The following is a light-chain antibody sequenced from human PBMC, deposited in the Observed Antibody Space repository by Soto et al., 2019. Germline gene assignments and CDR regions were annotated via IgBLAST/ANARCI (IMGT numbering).Light chain of an antibody. Sequence: QSVLTQPASVSGPPGQSITISCTGTSSDVGAYNYVSWYQHHPGKAPRLAIYDVTTRPSGISDRFSGSKSGNTASLTISGLLAEDEADYYCTSYTSTSTYVFGTGTKVTVL. J-gene: IGLJ1*01. CDR2: DVT. V-gene: IGLV2-14*01. CDR3: TSYTSTSTYV. CDR1: SSDVGAYNY.